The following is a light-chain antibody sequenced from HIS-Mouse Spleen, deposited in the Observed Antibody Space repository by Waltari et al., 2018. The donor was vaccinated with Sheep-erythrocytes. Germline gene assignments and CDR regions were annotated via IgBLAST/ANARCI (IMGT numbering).Light chain of an antibody. CDR3: CSYAGSYNHV. J-gene: IGLJ1*01. Sequence: QSALTQPRSVSVSPGESDTISCTGTSSAVGGYHYVSWYQQHPGKAPKPMIHDVSKRPSGVPDRFFGSKSGNPASLTIYGLQAEDEADYYCCSYAGSYNHVFATGTKVTVL. V-gene: IGLV2-11*01. CDR1: SSAVGGYHY. CDR2: DVS.